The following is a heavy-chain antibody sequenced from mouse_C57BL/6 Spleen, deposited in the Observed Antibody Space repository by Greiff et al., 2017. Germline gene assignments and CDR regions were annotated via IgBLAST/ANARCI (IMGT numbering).Heavy chain of an antibody. CDR2: IDPETGGT. J-gene: IGHJ4*01. V-gene: IGHV1-15*01. CDR3: TRVRDYYGSSPYYAMDY. D-gene: IGHD1-1*01. Sequence: VKLQESGAELVRPGASVTLSCKASGYTFTDYEMHWVKQTPVHGLEWIGAIDPETGGTAYNQKFKGKAILTADKSSSTAYMELRSLTSEDSAVYYCTRVRDYYGSSPYYAMDYWGQGTSVTVSS. CDR1: GYTFTDYE.